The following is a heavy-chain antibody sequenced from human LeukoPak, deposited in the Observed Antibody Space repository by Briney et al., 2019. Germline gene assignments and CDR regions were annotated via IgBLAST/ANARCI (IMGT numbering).Heavy chain of an antibody. CDR2: IRSKAYGGTT. D-gene: IGHD3-22*01. V-gene: IGHV3-49*04. CDR3: TRDRPQDYYDSSGYYYPPLFDY. Sequence: GGSLRLSCTASGFTFGDYAMSWVRQAPGKGLEWVGFIRSKAYGGTTEYAASVKGRFTISRDDSKSIAYLQMNSLKTEVTAVYYCTRDRPQDYYDSSGYYYPPLFDYWGQGTLVTVSS. CDR1: GFTFGDYA. J-gene: IGHJ4*02.